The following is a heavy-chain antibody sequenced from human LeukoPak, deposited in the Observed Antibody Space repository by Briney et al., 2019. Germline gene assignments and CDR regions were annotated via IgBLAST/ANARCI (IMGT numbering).Heavy chain of an antibody. V-gene: IGHV3-23*01. D-gene: IGHD2-2*01. CDR3: AKQGVEPGAVKYFDH. CDR2: ISGSGGST. Sequence: GGFLRLSCAASGLTFYTYAMTWVRQAPGKGLEWVSSISGSGGSTSYADSVKGRFTISRDNSKSTLYLQMNNLRAEDTAVYYCAKQGVEPGAVKYFDHWGQGTLVTVSS. J-gene: IGHJ4*02. CDR1: GLTFYTYA.